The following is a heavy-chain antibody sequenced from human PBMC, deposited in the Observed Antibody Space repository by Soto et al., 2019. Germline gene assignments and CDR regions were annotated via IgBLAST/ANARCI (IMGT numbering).Heavy chain of an antibody. CDR2: ISSDGTNQ. V-gene: IGHV3-30*18. CDR1: GFTFRNYG. J-gene: IGHJ4*02. Sequence: QVQLVESGGGVVQPGRSLRLSCAASGFTFRNYGMVWVRQAPGKGLEWVAVISSDGTNQYYADSVKGRFTSSRDSSKNTLYLQMNSLRTEDTAVYYCANDREGFGSWGQGTLVTVSS. CDR3: ANDREGFGS.